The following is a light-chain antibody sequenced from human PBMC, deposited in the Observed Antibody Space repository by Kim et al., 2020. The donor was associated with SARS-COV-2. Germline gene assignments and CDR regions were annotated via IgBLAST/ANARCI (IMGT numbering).Light chain of an antibody. Sequence: QAGLTQPPSVSKGLRQTATLTCTGNNNNVGNQGAAWLQQHQGHPPKLLSYTNNNRPLGISERLSASRSENTASLTITGLQPEDEADYYCSAWDSSLSAWVFGGGTQLTVL. CDR3: SAWDSSLSAWV. CDR2: TNN. CDR1: NNNVGNQG. V-gene: IGLV10-54*01. J-gene: IGLJ3*02.